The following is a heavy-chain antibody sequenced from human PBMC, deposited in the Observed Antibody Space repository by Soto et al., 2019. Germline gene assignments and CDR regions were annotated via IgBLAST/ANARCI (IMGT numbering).Heavy chain of an antibody. D-gene: IGHD2-2*01. CDR3: ASTHGGYCSSPSCYDYYYYGMDV. J-gene: IGHJ6*02. V-gene: IGHV1-3*01. CDR1: GYTFTSYA. CDR2: INAGNGNT. Sequence: QVQLVQSGAEVKKPGASVKVSCKASGYTFTSYAMHWVRQAPGQRLEWMGWINAGNGNTKYSQKFQGRVNITRDTSASTAYMELSSLRSEDTAVYYCASTHGGYCSSPSCYDYYYYGMDVWGQGTTVTVSS.